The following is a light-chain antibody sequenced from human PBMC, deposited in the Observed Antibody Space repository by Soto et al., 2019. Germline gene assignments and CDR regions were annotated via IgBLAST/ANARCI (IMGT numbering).Light chain of an antibody. J-gene: IGLJ2*01. CDR1: SSDVGGYNY. Sequence: QSALTQPRSVSGSPGQSVTISCTGTSSDVGGYNYVSWYQQHPGKAPKVVIYDVSKRPSGVPDRFSGSKSGNTASLTISGLQAEDEADYYCCSFAGSYTFDVVFGGGPKLTVL. CDR2: DVS. V-gene: IGLV2-11*01. CDR3: CSFAGSYTFDVV.